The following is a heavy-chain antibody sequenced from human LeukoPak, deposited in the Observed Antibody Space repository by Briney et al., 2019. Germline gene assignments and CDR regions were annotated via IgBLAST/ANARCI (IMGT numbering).Heavy chain of an antibody. V-gene: IGHV4-34*01. CDR2: IHYTGAT. J-gene: IGHJ4*02. CDR1: GGSITGYY. D-gene: IGHD3-9*01. CDR3: ARGNILTGYCFDF. Sequence: SETLSLTCAVYGGSITGYYWSWIRQTPGRGLEWVGEIHYTGATSYNPSLKSRATISTDTSKNQFSLRRSSVTAADTAVYYCARGNILTGYCFDFWGQGALVTVSS.